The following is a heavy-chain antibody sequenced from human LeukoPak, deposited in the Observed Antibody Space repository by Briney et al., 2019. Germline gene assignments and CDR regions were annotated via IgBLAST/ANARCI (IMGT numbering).Heavy chain of an antibody. D-gene: IGHD2-15*01. CDR1: GFTFSSYV. CDR3: AKDRCSGGSCYSSFDY. V-gene: IGHV3-23*01. Sequence: PGGSLRLSCAASGFTFSSYVMSWVRQAPGKGLEWVSAISGSGGSTYYADSVKGRFTISRDNSKNTLYLQMNSLRAEDTAVYYCAKDRCSGGSCYSSFDYWGQGTLVTVSS. J-gene: IGHJ4*02. CDR2: ISGSGGST.